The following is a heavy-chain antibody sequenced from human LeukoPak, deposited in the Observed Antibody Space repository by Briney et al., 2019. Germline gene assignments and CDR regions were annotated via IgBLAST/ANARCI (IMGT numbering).Heavy chain of an antibody. CDR1: GGSISSYY. CDR3: AREHSSGYFDAFDI. Sequence: SETLSLTCTVSGGSISSYYWSWVRQPAGKGGEWVVRIYTSGSTNSTPSLKSRVTMSVDTSNNQFSLKLSSVTAADTAVYYCAREHSSGYFDAFDIWGQGTMVTVSS. D-gene: IGHD3-22*01. CDR2: IYTSGST. J-gene: IGHJ3*02. V-gene: IGHV4-4*07.